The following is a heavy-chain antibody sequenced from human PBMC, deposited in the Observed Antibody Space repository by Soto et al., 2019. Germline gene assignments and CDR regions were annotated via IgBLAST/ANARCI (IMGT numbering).Heavy chain of an antibody. Sequence: PGGSLRLSCAASGFTFSSYSMNWVRQAPGKGLEWVSYISSSSSTIYYADSVKGRFTISRDNAKNSLYLQMNSLRDEDTAVYYCARDKGAVHIVVGTAGNYYYGMDVWGQGTTVTVSS. D-gene: IGHD2-21*02. CDR1: GFTFSSYS. CDR2: ISSSSSTI. CDR3: ARDKGAVHIVVGTAGNYYYGMDV. J-gene: IGHJ6*02. V-gene: IGHV3-48*02.